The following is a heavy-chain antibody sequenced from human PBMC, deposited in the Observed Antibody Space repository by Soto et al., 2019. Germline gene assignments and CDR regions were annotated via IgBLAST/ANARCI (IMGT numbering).Heavy chain of an antibody. J-gene: IGHJ6*02. CDR1: GYTFTSYG. Sequence: QVQLVQSGAEVKKPGASVKVSCKASGYTFTSYGISWVRQAPGQGLEWMGWISAYNGNTNYAQKLKGRVTMTTDTSTSTGYMELRSLRSDDTAVYYCARKGATVSYYYYGMDVWGQGTTVTVSS. V-gene: IGHV1-18*01. CDR3: ARKGATVSYYYYGMDV. D-gene: IGHD4-17*01. CDR2: ISAYNGNT.